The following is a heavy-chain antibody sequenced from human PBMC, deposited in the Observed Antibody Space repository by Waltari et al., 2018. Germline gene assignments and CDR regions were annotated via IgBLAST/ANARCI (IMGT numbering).Heavy chain of an antibody. V-gene: IGHV3-30*17. CDR1: GISVSTYA. D-gene: IGHD3-10*01. CDR3: TRDGHSYFYGSWSDY. CDR2: ISFDGNNI. Sequence: QVRLVESGGGVVRPGTSLTLSCEVSGISVSTYARHWVRQAPGKGLEWVAVISFDGNNIYFADAVKGRFTITRDNAKSTLYLQMNSLTPEDTAIYYCTRDGHSYFYGSWSDYWGQGALVTVSS. J-gene: IGHJ4*02.